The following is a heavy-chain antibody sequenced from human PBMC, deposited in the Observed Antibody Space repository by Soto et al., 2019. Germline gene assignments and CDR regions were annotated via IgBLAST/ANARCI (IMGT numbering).Heavy chain of an antibody. CDR2: ISGSGGRS. CDR3: AKAYFVWSSERPYYFDY. D-gene: IGHD3-16*01. V-gene: IGHV3-23*01. J-gene: IGHJ4*02. Sequence: EVQLLDSGGGLVQPGGSLRLSCAASGFTFSNYAMTWVRQGPGKGLEWVSGISGSGGRSYYADSVKGRFTISRDNSKSTLYLQMNSLRAEDTAVYYCAKAYFVWSSERPYYFDYWGQGNLVTVSS. CDR1: GFTFSNYA.